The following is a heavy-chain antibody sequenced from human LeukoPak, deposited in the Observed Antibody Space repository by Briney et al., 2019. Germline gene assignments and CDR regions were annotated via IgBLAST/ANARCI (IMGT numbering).Heavy chain of an antibody. CDR2: FEPDNGET. Sequence: ASVKVSCKVSGYTLTDLSMHWVRQAPGKGLEWMGGFEPDNGETIYAQKFQGRVTMTEDTSTDTAYMEVSSLRSEDTAVYYCAKTSYGWDFFDYCGQGTLVTVPS. J-gene: IGHJ4*02. D-gene: IGHD3-16*01. V-gene: IGHV1-24*01. CDR3: AKTSYGWDFFDY. CDR1: GYTLTDLS.